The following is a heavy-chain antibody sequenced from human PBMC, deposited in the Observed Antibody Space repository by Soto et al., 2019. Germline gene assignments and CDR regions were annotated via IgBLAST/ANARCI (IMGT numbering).Heavy chain of an antibody. J-gene: IGHJ4*02. CDR1: GFTFSSFG. D-gene: IGHD5-18*01. Sequence: GGSLRLSCAASGFTFSSFGMHWVRQAPGKGLEWVAVISYDGSNKYYADSVKGRFTISRDNSKNKVYLQINSLRAEDTAFYYCANGRHGYSYGTEFDYWGQGTLVTVSS. CDR2: ISYDGSNK. V-gene: IGHV3-30*18. CDR3: ANGRHGYSYGTEFDY.